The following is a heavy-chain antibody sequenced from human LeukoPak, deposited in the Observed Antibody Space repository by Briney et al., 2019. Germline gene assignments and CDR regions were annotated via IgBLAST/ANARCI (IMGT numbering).Heavy chain of an antibody. Sequence: GGSLRLSCAASGFTFSSYAMHWVRQAPGKGLEWVAVIWYGGSNKYYADSVKGRFTISRDNSKNTLYLQMNSLRAEDTAVYYCAKDSTKISGSYLPDYWGQGTLVTVSS. CDR1: GFTFSSYA. V-gene: IGHV3-33*06. CDR2: IWYGGSNK. D-gene: IGHD1-26*01. CDR3: AKDSTKISGSYLPDY. J-gene: IGHJ4*02.